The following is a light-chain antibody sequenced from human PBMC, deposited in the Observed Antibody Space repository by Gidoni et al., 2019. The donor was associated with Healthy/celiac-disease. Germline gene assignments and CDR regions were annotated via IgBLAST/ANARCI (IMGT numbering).Light chain of an antibody. CDR1: KLGDKY. J-gene: IGLJ2*01. CDR2: QDS. V-gene: IGLV3-1*01. CDR3: QAWDSSTVV. Sequence: YELTQPSSVSVSPGQTASITCTGDKLGDKYACWYQQKPGQSPVLVIYQDSKRPSGIPERFSGSNSGNTATLTISGTQAMDEADYYCQAWDSSTVVFGGGTKLTVL.